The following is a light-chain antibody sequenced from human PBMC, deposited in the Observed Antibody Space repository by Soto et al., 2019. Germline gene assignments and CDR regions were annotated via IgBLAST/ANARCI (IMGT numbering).Light chain of an antibody. CDR1: QNVGSD. Sequence: ETVMTQSPTTLSVSAGERATLFCRTSQNVGSDLAWYQQKPGQSPRLLIYYASTRADGVPARFSGNGPGTEFAVTNSSLQSEGFAAYNCQQYKYWRPWTLGPGTKVEIK. V-gene: IGKV3-15*01. CDR3: QQYKYWRPWT. CDR2: YAS. J-gene: IGKJ1*01.